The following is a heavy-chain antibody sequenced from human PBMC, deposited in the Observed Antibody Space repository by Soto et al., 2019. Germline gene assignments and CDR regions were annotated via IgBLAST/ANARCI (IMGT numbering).Heavy chain of an antibody. CDR2: MYHSGTT. J-gene: IGHJ5*02. CDR1: GGSISSGGYS. Sequence: SETLSLTCAVSGGSISSGGYSWSWIRQPPGKGLEWIGYMYHSGTTYYNPSLKSRVTISVDTSKNQFSLILTSVTAADTAVYYCARDPAPWGQGTLVTVS. CDR3: ARDPAP. V-gene: IGHV4-30-2*05.